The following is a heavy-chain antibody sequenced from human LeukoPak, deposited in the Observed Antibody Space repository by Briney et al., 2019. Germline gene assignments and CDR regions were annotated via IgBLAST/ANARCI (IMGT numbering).Heavy chain of an antibody. CDR3: ARAEVGYYYYYIDV. J-gene: IGHJ6*03. V-gene: IGHV4-59*01. CDR1: GGSISSYY. D-gene: IGHD2-2*01. Sequence: SETLSLTCTVSGGSISSYYWSWIRQPPGKGLEWIGYIYYSGSTQYNPSLKSRVTISVDTSKNQFSLKLSSVTAADTAVYYCARAEVGYYYYYIDVWGKGTTVTVSS. CDR2: IYYSGST.